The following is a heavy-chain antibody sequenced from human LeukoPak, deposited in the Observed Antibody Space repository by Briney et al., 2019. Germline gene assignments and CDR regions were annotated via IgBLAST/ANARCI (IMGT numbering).Heavy chain of an antibody. D-gene: IGHD1-26*01. V-gene: IGHV4-4*02. CDR1: GGSFSNSNW. CDR2: IYHSGTI. Sequence: KPSGTLSLTCAVSGGSFSNSNWWSWVRQSPGKGLEWIGEIYHSGTINYNPSLKSRVTLSVDKSKNQFSLKLSSVTAADTAVYYCARWDHPLFYMDVWGKGTTVTVSS. J-gene: IGHJ6*03. CDR3: ARWDHPLFYMDV.